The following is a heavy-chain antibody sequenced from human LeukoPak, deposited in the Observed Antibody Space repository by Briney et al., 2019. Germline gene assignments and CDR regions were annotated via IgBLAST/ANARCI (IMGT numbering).Heavy chain of an antibody. CDR3: AREYDYYDSSGYLQYFQH. V-gene: IGHV3-33*01. Sequence: QPGRSLRLSCVASGFTFSSYGMHWVRQAPGKGLEWVAVIWYDGSNKYYADSVKGRFTISRDNSKNTLYLQMNSLRAEDTAVYYCAREYDYYDSSGYLQYFQHWGQGTLVTVSS. CDR2: IWYDGSNK. D-gene: IGHD3-22*01. J-gene: IGHJ1*01. CDR1: GFTFSSYG.